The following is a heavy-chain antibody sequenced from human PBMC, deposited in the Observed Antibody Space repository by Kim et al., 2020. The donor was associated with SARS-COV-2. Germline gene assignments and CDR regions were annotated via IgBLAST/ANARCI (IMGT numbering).Heavy chain of an antibody. D-gene: IGHD6-13*01. Sequence: GGSLRLSCAASGFTFSSYWMSWVRQAPGKGLEWVANIKQDGSEKYYVDSVKGRFTISRDNAKNSLYLQMNSLRAEDTAVYYCARDMGRNIAAAGTFDYWGQGTLVTVSS. J-gene: IGHJ4*02. CDR2: IKQDGSEK. CDR3: ARDMGRNIAAAGTFDY. V-gene: IGHV3-7*01. CDR1: GFTFSSYW.